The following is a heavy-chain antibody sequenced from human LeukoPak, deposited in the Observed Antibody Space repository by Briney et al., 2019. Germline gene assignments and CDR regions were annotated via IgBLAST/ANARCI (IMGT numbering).Heavy chain of an antibody. CDR2: IYYTGTT. V-gene: IGHV4-59*12. D-gene: IGHD5-12*01. CDR1: GGSISGYY. J-gene: IGHJ4*02. Sequence: PSETLSLTCIVSGGSISGYYWSWIRQPPGKGLEWIGYIYYTGTTNYNPSLKSRITISADTSKNQFSLKLSYVTSADSGVFYCARYCCLGYSGDFAYWGQGTLVTVSS. CDR3: ARYCCLGYSGDFAY.